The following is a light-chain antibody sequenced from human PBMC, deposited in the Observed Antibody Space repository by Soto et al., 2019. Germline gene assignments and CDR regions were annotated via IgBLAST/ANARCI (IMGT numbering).Light chain of an antibody. CDR3: EQYKSWRPLS. CDR1: QSVSSN. V-gene: IGKV3-15*01. J-gene: IGKJ4*01. CDR2: GAS. Sequence: EIVMTQSPATLSVSPGERVTLSCRASQSVSSNLAWYQQKPGQAPRLLIYGASTRATGIPARFSGSGSGTEFTLTISSLRSEDFAVYYCEQYKSWRPLSFGGGTKVEIK.